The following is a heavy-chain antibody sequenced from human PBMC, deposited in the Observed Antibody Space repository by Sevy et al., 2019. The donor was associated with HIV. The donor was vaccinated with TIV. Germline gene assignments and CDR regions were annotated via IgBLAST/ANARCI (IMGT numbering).Heavy chain of an antibody. CDR2: ISTYSGET. CDR1: GYTFTTYP. V-gene: IGHV1-18*01. CDR3: ARDSDGSGHYYADFFDY. Sequence: ASVKVSCKASGYTFTTYPIGWVRQAPGQGLEWMGWISTYSGETRDAQKFQGRATMTTDTSTSTAYLDLRSLGSDDTALYYCARDSDGSGHYYADFFDYWGQGTLVTVSS. J-gene: IGHJ4*02. D-gene: IGHD3-22*01.